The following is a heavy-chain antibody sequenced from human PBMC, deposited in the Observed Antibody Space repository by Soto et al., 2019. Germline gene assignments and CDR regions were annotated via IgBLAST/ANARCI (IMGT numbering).Heavy chain of an antibody. Sequence: SGTLSLTCTVSGGSISSYYWSWIRQPPGKGLEWIGYIYYSGSTNYNPSLKSRVTISVDTSKNQFSLKLSSVTAADTAVYYCARRYASCFDYWGQGTLVTVS. J-gene: IGHJ4*02. D-gene: IGHD2-2*01. CDR2: IYYSGST. CDR1: GGSISSYY. CDR3: ARRYASCFDY. V-gene: IGHV4-59*08.